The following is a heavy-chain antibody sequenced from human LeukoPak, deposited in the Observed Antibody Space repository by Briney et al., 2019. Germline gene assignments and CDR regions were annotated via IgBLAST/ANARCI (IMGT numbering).Heavy chain of an antibody. CDR1: GGTFSSYA. D-gene: IGHD2-15*01. CDR3: ARPIVEGIYYGMDV. Sequence: SVKVPCKASGGTFSSYAISWVRQAPGQGLEWMGGIIPIFGTANYAQKFQGRVTITADKSTSTAYMELSSLRSEDTAVYYCARPIVEGIYYGMDVWGKGTTVTVSS. J-gene: IGHJ6*04. V-gene: IGHV1-69*06. CDR2: IIPIFGTA.